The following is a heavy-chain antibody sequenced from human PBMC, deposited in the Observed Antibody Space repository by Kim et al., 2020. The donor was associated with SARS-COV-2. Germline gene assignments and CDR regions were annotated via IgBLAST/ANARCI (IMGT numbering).Heavy chain of an antibody. CDR2: IYPGDSDT. CDR1: GYSFTSYW. J-gene: IGHJ6*02. D-gene: IGHD3-10*01. V-gene: IGHV5-51*01. Sequence: GASLKISCKGSGYSFTSYWIGWVRQMPGKGLEWMGIIYPGDSDTRYSPSFQGQVTISADKSISTAYLQWSSLKASDTAMYYCARLMVRGEKVYYYGMDVWGQGTTVTVSS. CDR3: ARLMVRGEKVYYYGMDV.